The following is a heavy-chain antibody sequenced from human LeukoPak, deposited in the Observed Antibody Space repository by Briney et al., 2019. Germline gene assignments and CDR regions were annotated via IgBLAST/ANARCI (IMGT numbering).Heavy chain of an antibody. Sequence: SETLSLTCTVSGGSISGYYWSWIRQPPGKGLEWIGYIYYSGSTNYNPSLKSRVTISVDTSKNQFSLKLSSVTAADTAVYYCARVLNIAAAGYYYYYGMDVWGQGTTVTVSS. J-gene: IGHJ6*02. V-gene: IGHV4-59*08. D-gene: IGHD6-13*01. CDR1: GGSISGYY. CDR3: ARVLNIAAAGYYYYYGMDV. CDR2: IYYSGST.